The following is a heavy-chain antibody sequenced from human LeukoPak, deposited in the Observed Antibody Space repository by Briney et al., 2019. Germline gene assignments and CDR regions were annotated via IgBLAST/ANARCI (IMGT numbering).Heavy chain of an antibody. V-gene: IGHV3-74*01. CDR3: ARRNY. J-gene: IGHJ4*02. Sequence: GGSLRLSCAASGFTFSSYWMHSVRHAPGKGLVWVSRINGDGSTTSYADPVKGRFTISRDNAKNTLYLQMNTLRAEDTAVYYCARRNYWGQGPLVTVSS. CDR1: GFTFSSYW. CDR2: INGDGSTT.